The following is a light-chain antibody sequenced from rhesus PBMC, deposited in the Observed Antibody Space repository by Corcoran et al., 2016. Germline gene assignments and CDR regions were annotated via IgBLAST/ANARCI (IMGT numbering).Light chain of an antibody. V-gene: IGKV3-31*02. CDR2: GAS. CDR1: QSVTSY. Sequence: EIVMTQSPATLSLSPGERATLSCRASQSVTSYLAWYQQKPRQAPRPLFYGASTRATDLPDRFRGSGSGTDFPLNINSLEPKDFAVYYCQETSNLFTFGPGTKLDIK. CDR3: QETSNLFT. J-gene: IGKJ3*01.